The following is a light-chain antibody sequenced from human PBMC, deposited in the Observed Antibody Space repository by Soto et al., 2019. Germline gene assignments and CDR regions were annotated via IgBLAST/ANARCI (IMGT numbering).Light chain of an antibody. CDR1: QSVSSSY. CDR3: QQYGLSPRT. J-gene: IGKJ1*01. Sequence: EIVLTQSPGTLSLSPGERATLSCRASQSVSSSYLAWYQQKPGQAPRLFIYASSIRATGIPDRFSGSGSGTAFTLTISRLEPEDFDVYYCQQYGLSPRTFGRGTKVEIK. V-gene: IGKV3-20*01. CDR2: ASS.